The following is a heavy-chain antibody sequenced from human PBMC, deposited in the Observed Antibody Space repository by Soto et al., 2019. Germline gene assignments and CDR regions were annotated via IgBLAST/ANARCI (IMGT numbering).Heavy chain of an antibody. CDR1: GGSFSGYY. CDR2: INHSGST. J-gene: IGHJ6*02. CDR3: ARDEPVTGIRGTRVYYYYGMDV. V-gene: IGHV4-34*01. D-gene: IGHD4-17*01. Sequence: QVQLQQWGAGLLKPSETLSLTCAVYGGSFSGYYWSWIRQPPGKGLEWIGEINHSGSTNYNPSLKSRVTISVDTSKNQFSLKLSSVTAADTAVYYCARDEPVTGIRGTRVYYYYGMDVWGQGTTVTVSS.